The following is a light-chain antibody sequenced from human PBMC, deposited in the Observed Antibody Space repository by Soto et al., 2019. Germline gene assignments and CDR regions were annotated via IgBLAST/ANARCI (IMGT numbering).Light chain of an antibody. CDR1: QSVSSN. J-gene: IGKJ5*01. V-gene: IGKV3-15*01. CDR2: GAS. Sequence: EIVMTQSPATLSVSPGERATLCCRASQSVSSNLAWYQQKPGQAPRILIYGASTRATGIPARFSGSGSGTEFTLTISSLQSEDVAVYYCQQYNNWPITLGQGTRLEIK. CDR3: QQYNNWPIT.